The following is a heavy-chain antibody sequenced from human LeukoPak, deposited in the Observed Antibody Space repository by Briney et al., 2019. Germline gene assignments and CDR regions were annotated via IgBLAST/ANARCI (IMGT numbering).Heavy chain of an antibody. CDR1: GYTFTTYE. J-gene: IGHJ4*02. Sequence: ASVKVSCKASGYTFTTYEIDWVRQAPGQGLEWMGWMNPNSDATAYAQKFQGRVTMTRDTSITTAYMELSSLISEDTAVYYCARGFSDYDGTDYAILKYWGQGTLVTVSS. CDR2: MNPNSDAT. CDR3: ARGFSDYDGTDYAILKY. D-gene: IGHD3-22*01. V-gene: IGHV1-8*01.